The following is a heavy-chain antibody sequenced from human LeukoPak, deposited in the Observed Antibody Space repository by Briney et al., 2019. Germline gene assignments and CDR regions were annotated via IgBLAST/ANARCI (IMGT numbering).Heavy chain of an antibody. D-gene: IGHD3-3*01. Sequence: PSETLSLTCAVSGGSISSGGYSWSWIRQPPGKGLEWIGYIYHSGSTYYNPSLKSRVTISVDRSKNQFSLKLSSVTAADTAVYYWARASVGFWSGGHDAFVIWGKGTMVTVSS. J-gene: IGHJ3*02. CDR2: IYHSGST. CDR1: GGSISSGGYS. CDR3: ARASVGFWSGGHDAFVI. V-gene: IGHV4-30-2*01.